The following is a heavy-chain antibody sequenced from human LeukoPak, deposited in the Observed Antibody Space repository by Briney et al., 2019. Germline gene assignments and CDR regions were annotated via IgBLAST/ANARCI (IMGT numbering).Heavy chain of an antibody. CDR1: GFTFDDYA. D-gene: IGHD6-13*01. CDR2: IRWNSGTI. V-gene: IGHV3-9*01. Sequence: SGGSLRLSCAASGFTFDDYAMHWVRQAPGKGLEWVSGIRWNSGTIAYADSVKGRFTISRDNAKNSLYLQMNSLRAEDTALYYCAKAAATDYFDYWGQGTLVTVSS. J-gene: IGHJ4*02. CDR3: AKAAATDYFDY.